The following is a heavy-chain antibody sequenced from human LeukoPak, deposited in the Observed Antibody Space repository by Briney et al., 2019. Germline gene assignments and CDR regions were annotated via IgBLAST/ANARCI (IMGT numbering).Heavy chain of an antibody. CDR2: IGTAGDT. Sequence: GGSLRLSCAASGFTFSSYDMHWVRQATGKGLEWVSAIGTAGDTYYPGSVKGRFTISRENAKNSLYLQMNSLRAEDTAVYYCARKRTAMGLDYWGQGTLVIVSS. D-gene: IGHD5-18*01. J-gene: IGHJ4*02. CDR3: ARKRTAMGLDY. CDR1: GFTFSSYD. V-gene: IGHV3-13*01.